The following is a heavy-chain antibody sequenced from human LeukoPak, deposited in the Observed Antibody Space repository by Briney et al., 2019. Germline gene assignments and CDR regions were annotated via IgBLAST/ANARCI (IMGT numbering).Heavy chain of an antibody. CDR3: ARRRGAADGYGIDV. V-gene: IGHV1-2*02. Sequence: ASVKVSCKASGYIFTDYYIHWVRQAPGQGLEWMGWLNPNTGVTKYAEKFQGRVTMTGETYITTAYMEVTRLRSDNTAVYYCARRRGAADGYGIDVWGLGTTVTVSS. J-gene: IGHJ6*02. CDR2: LNPNTGVT. CDR1: GYIFTDYY. D-gene: IGHD6-13*01.